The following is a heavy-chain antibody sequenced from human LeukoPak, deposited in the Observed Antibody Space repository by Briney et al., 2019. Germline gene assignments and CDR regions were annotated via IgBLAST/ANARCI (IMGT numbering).Heavy chain of an antibody. V-gene: IGHV3-43*02. CDR1: GFTFNDYA. Sequence: GGSLRLSCAASGFTFNDYAMHWVRQAPGKGLEWVSLISGDGSSTYYADSVKGRFTISRDNSKNSLYLQMNSLRTEDTALYYCVKYLSVRPTSPSDYWGQGTLVTVSS. CDR2: ISGDGSST. J-gene: IGHJ4*02. D-gene: IGHD3-16*02. CDR3: VKYLSVRPTSPSDY.